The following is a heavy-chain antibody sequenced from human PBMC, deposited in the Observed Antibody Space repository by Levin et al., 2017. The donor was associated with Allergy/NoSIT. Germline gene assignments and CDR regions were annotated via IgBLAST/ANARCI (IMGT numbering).Heavy chain of an antibody. CDR2: ISYDGSNK. D-gene: IGHD3-10*01. V-gene: IGHV3-30*18. J-gene: IGHJ4*02. CDR3: AKDAILYYYGSGSYYQDY. CDR1: GFTFSSYG. Sequence: PGGSLRLSCAASGFTFSSYGMHWVRQAPGKGLEWVAVISYDGSNKYYADSVKGRFTISRDNSKNTLYLQMNSLRAEDTAVYYCAKDAILYYYGSGSYYQDYWGQGTLVTVSS.